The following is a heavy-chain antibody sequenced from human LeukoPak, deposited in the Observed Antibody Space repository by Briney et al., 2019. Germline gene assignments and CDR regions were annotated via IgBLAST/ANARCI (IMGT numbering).Heavy chain of an antibody. CDR1: GFTFSSYG. Sequence: GGSLRLSCAASGFTFSSYGLHWVRPAPGQGLEWVAVISYDGSNKYYADSVKGRFTISRDNSKNTLYLQMNSLRAEDTAVYYCAKDKRDLYYFDYWGQGTLVTVSS. CDR2: ISYDGSNK. CDR3: AKDKRDLYYFDY. V-gene: IGHV3-30*18. J-gene: IGHJ4*02.